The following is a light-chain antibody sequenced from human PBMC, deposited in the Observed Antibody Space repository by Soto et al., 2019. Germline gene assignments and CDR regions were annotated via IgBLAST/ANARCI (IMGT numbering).Light chain of an antibody. J-gene: IGLJ7*01. CDR1: TGDLGNHNY. V-gene: IGLV2-14*03. CDR2: EVN. CDR3: SSYTDSSSLL. Sequence: QSVLTQPASVSGSPGQSITISCTGTTGDLGNHNYVSWYQQHPGAAPRLLIYEVNNRPSGVSPRFSGSKSGNTASLTISGLQPEDDADYYCSSYTDSSSLLFGGGTQLTVL.